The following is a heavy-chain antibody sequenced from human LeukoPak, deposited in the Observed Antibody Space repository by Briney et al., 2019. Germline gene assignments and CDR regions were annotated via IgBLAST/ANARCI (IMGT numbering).Heavy chain of an antibody. V-gene: IGHV1-2*02. D-gene: IGHD2-2*02. CDR3: ARSSRGAAIGLGY. CDR2: INPNSGGT. J-gene: IGHJ4*02. Sequence: GASVKVSCKASGYTFTGYYMHWVRQAPGQGLEWMGWINPNSGGTNYAQKFQGRVTMTRDTSISTAYMELSRLRSDDTAVYYCARSSRGAAIGLGYWAQATLVTVSS. CDR1: GYTFTGYY.